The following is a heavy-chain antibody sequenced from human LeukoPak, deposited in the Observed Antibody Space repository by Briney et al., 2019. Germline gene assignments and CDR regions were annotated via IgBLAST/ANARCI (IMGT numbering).Heavy chain of an antibody. V-gene: IGHV3-33*08. Sequence: PGGSLRLSCAASGFTFSDYYMSWIRQAPGKGLEWVAFIWADGSDQEYADSVKGRFTISRDNSKKTMYLQMNSLRVEDTAVYYCARDPPGSGWALDYWGQGTLVTVSS. CDR2: IWADGSDQ. CDR1: GFTFSDYY. D-gene: IGHD6-19*01. CDR3: ARDPPGSGWALDY. J-gene: IGHJ4*02.